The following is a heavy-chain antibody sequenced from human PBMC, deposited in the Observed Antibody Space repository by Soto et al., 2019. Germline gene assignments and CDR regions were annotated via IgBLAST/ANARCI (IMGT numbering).Heavy chain of an antibody. CDR1: GFTFSSYG. CDR3: ARAASVDV. V-gene: IGHV3-21*01. Sequence: EVQLVESGGGLVKPGGSLRLSCAASGFTFSSYGMNWVRQAPGKGLEWVSFISSGSSYIYYADSVKGRFTISGDNAKNSLYLEMNSLRAEDTALYYCARAASVDVWGQGTTVTVSS. D-gene: IGHD6-6*01. CDR2: ISSGSSYI. J-gene: IGHJ6*02.